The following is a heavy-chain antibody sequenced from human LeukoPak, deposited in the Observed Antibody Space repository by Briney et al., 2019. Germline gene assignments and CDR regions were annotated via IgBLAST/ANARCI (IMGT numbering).Heavy chain of an antibody. CDR1: GFTFSNYN. Sequence: GGSLRLSCAASGFTFSNYNMNWVRQAPGKGLEWISYISSSGITIYYTASVKGRFTISRDDAKNSLYLQMNSLRDEDTAVYYCAKDPAAAGTAEYFQHWGQGTLVTVSS. J-gene: IGHJ1*01. V-gene: IGHV3-48*02. D-gene: IGHD6-13*01. CDR2: ISSSGITI. CDR3: AKDPAAAGTAEYFQH.